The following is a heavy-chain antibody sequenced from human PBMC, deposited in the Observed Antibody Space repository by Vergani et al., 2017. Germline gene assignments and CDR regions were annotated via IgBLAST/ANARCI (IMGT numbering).Heavy chain of an antibody. CDR2: ISYDGNKK. D-gene: IGHD1-1*01. V-gene: IGHV3-30*03. CDR3: ARDFLTRVTTLDYYYMGV. CDR1: GLPFSDYG. J-gene: IGHJ6*03. Sequence: QVQLVESGGGEVQPGRSLRLSCSAAGLPFSDYGVHWVRQAPGKGLEGVSVISYDGNKKNYADSVKGRFTISRDNSKNTLYLEMNALRAEDTAVYYCARDFLTRVTTLDYYYMGVWGKGTTVTVSS.